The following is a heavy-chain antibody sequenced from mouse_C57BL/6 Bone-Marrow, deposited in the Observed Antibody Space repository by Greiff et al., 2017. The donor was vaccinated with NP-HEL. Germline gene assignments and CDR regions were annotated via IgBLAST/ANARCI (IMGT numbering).Heavy chain of an antibody. D-gene: IGHD2-2*01. J-gene: IGHJ4*01. CDR1: GYTFTSYW. Sequence: QVQLQQPGAELVRPGTSVKLSCKASGYTFTSYWMHWVKQRPGQGLEWIGVIDPSDSYTNYNQKFKGKATLTVDTSSSPAYMQLSSLTSEDSAVYFCTSLVPYAMDYWGQGPSVTVSS. CDR3: TSLVPYAMDY. CDR2: IDPSDSYT. V-gene: IGHV1-59*01.